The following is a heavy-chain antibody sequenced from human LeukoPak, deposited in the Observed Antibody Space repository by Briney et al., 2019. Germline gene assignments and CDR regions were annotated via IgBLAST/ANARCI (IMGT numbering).Heavy chain of an antibody. CDR3: AKKTGYSCCFDF. J-gene: IGHJ4*02. D-gene: IGHD1-1*01. V-gene: IGHV3-23*01. CDR1: GFTYSSYS. CDR2: INDRGETT. Sequence: GGYLGLPCAFSGFTYSSYSMNWVRQAPGKGLEWVTDINDRGETTYYAESAKGGFTIYRDECKNMLHLQMNSLRAEDTALYYCAKKTGYSCCFDFWGQGRLVTVSS.